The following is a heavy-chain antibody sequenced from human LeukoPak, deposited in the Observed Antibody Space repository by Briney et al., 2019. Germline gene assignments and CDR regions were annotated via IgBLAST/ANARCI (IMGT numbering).Heavy chain of an antibody. Sequence: PGGSLRLSCAASGFTFSSYAMSWVRQAPGKGLEWVAVISYDGSNEYYADSVKGRFTISRDNSKNTLYLQMNSLRAEDTAVYYCAKAREITVTTHRYYFDYWGQGTLVTVSS. CDR3: AKAREITVTTHRYYFDY. CDR1: GFTFSSYA. V-gene: IGHV3-30*18. CDR2: ISYDGSNE. D-gene: IGHD4-17*01. J-gene: IGHJ4*02.